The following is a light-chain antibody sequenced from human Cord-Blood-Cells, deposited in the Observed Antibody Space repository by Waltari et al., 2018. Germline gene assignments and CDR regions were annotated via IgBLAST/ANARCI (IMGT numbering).Light chain of an antibody. V-gene: IGKV1-33*01. CDR3: QQYDNLPYT. CDR1: QDISNY. J-gene: IGKJ2*01. CDR2: DAS. Sequence: IQLTQSPSSLSAYVGDRVSITCQASQDISNYLNWYQQKPGKAPKLLIYDASTMETGVPSRFSGSGSGTDFTFTISSLQPEDIATYYCQQYDNLPYTFGQGTKLEIK.